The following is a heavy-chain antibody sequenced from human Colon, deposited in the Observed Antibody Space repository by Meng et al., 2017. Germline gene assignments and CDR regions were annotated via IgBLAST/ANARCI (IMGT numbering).Heavy chain of an antibody. CDR2: TFYRSKWYN. D-gene: IGHD3-10*01. CDR1: GDSVSSDSAA. CDR3: AREGTLVRGVINHLDY. J-gene: IGHJ4*02. V-gene: IGHV6-1*01. Sequence: SEPLSLTCAISGDSVSSDSAAWNWIRQSPSRGLEWLGRTFYRSKWYNDYAASVRSRITVSPDTSKNQFSLALNSVTPEDTAVYYCAREGTLVRGVINHLDYWGQGTLVTVSS.